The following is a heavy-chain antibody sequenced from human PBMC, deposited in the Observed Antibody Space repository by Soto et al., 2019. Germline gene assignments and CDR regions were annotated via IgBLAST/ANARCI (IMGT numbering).Heavy chain of an antibody. J-gene: IGHJ4*02. Sequence: GGSLRLSCAASGFTFSSYSMNWVRQAPGKGLEWVPSISSSSSYIYYADSVKGRFTISRDNAKNSLYLQMNSLRAEDTAVYYCARDEWATVTKCFDYWGQGTLVTVSS. CDR3: ARDEWATVTKCFDY. D-gene: IGHD4-17*01. V-gene: IGHV3-21*01. CDR2: ISSSSSYI. CDR1: GFTFSSYS.